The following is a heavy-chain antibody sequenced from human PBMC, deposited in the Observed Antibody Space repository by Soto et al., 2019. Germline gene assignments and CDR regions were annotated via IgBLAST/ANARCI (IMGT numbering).Heavy chain of an antibody. CDR3: ARFPPHYYYGMDV. V-gene: IGHV3-33*01. J-gene: IGHJ6*02. CDR2: IWYDGSNK. CDR1: GFTFSSYG. Sequence: QVQLVESGGGVVQPGRSLRLSCAASGFTFSSYGMHWVRQAPGKGLESVAVIWYDGSNKYYADSVKGRFTISRDNSKNTLFLQMNSLRAEDTAVYYCARFPPHYYYGMDVWGQGTTVTVS.